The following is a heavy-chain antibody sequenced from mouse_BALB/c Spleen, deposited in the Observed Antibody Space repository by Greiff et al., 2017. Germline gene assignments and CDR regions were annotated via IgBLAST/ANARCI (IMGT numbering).Heavy chain of an antibody. V-gene: IGHV1-67*01. CDR1: GYTFTDYA. CDR3: ARGGTTVVDYFDY. Sequence: QVQLQQSGPELMKPGASVKISCKGSGYTFTDYAMHWVKQSHAKSLEWIGVISTYYGNTNYNQKFKGKATMTVDKSSSTAYMELARLTSEDSAIYYCARGGTTVVDYFDYWGQGTTLTVSS. J-gene: IGHJ2*01. CDR2: ISTYYGNT. D-gene: IGHD1-1*01.